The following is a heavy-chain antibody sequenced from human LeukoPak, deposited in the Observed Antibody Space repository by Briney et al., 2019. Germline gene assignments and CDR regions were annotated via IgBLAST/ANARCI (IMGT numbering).Heavy chain of an antibody. CDR2: INHSGST. Sequence: SETLSLTCAVDGGSFSGYYWSWIRQPPGKGLEWIGEINHSGSTNYNPSLKSRVPISLDTSQEQSSLKDGSVTAADTAVYYCARDSSYRLDAFDIWGQGTMVTVSS. D-gene: IGHD1-26*01. CDR1: GGSFSGYY. J-gene: IGHJ3*02. CDR3: ARDSSYRLDAFDI. V-gene: IGHV4-34*01.